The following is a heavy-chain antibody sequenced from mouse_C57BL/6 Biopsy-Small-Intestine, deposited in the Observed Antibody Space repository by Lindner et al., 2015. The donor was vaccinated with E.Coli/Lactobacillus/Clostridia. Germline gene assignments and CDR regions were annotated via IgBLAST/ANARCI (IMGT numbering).Heavy chain of an antibody. CDR2: IYPGDGDT. CDR3: ARHGSSSFDY. J-gene: IGHJ2*01. Sequence: QLQESGPELVKPGASVKISCKASGYAFSSSWMNWVKQRPGKGLEWIGRIYPGDGDTNYNGKFKGKATLTADKSSSTAYMQLSSLTSEDSAVYFCARHGSSSFDYWGQGTTLTVSS. V-gene: IGHV1-82*01. D-gene: IGHD1-1*01. CDR1: GYAFSSSW.